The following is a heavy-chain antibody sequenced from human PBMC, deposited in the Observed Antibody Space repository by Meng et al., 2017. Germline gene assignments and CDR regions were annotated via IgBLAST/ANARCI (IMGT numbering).Heavy chain of an antibody. CDR2: IYHSGST. Sequence: SETLSLTCAASGYSISSGYYWGWGRQPPGKGLEWIGSIYHSGSTYYNPSLKSRVTISVDTSKKQFSLKLSSVTAADPAVYYCAKRGWALPTIDYWGQGALVTVSS. V-gene: IGHV4-38-2*01. J-gene: IGHJ4*02. CDR3: AKRGWALPTIDY. CDR1: GYSISSGYY. D-gene: IGHD1-26*01.